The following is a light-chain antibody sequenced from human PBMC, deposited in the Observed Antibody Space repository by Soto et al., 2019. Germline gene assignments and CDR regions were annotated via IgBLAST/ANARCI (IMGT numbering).Light chain of an antibody. Sequence: EIVMTQSPATLSVSQGDRATLSCRASQNIGINFAWYQQRLGQVPRLLIYGASTRASGIPARFSGSGSGTEFTLTISSLQSKDFAVYYCLQYNSWPRTFGQGTKVEL. CDR1: QNIGIN. CDR3: LQYNSWPRT. CDR2: GAS. V-gene: IGKV3-15*01. J-gene: IGKJ1*01.